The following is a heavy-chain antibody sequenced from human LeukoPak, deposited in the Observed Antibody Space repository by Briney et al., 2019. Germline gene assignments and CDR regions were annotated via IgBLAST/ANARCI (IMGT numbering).Heavy chain of an antibody. CDR1: GGSVTSHY. V-gene: IGHV4-59*02. CDR3: ARDPTTVSKGFDV. D-gene: IGHD4-17*01. CDR2: IYYTGNT. J-gene: IGHJ3*01. Sequence: SETLSLTCTVSGGSVTSHYWSWIRQPPGTGLEWVGYIYYTGNTYYNPSLKSRVTISLDTSKNQFSLKLSSVTAADTAVYYCARDPTTVSKGFDVWGQGTMVTVSS.